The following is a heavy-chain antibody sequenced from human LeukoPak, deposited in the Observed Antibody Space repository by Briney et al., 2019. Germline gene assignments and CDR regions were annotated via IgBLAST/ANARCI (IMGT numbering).Heavy chain of an antibody. V-gene: IGHV3-7*03. D-gene: IGHD3-16*01. CDR2: INHNGNVN. CDR1: GFTFSSYW. CDR3: ARGGGLDV. Sequence: GGTLRLSCAASGFTFSSYWMNWARQAPGKGLEWVASINHNGNVNYYVDSVKGRFTISRDNAKNSLYLQMSNLRAEDTAVYFCARGGGLDVWGQGATVTVSS. J-gene: IGHJ6*02.